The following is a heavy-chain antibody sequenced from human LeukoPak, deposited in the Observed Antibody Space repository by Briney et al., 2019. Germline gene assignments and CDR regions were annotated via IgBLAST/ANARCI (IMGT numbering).Heavy chain of an antibody. CDR1: GFTFSSYA. CDR3: ARLSPLLRGYDFGYFDY. D-gene: IGHD5-12*01. J-gene: IGHJ4*02. V-gene: IGHV3-23*01. CDR2: ISGSGGST. Sequence: TGGSLRLSCAASGFTFSSYAMSWVRQAPGKGLEWVSAISGSGGSTYYADSVKGRFTISRDNAKNSQYLQMNSLRAEDTALYYCARLSPLLRGYDFGYFDYWGQGTLVTVSS.